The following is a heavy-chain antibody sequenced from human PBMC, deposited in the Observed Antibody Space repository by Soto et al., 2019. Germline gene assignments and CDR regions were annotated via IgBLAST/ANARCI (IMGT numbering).Heavy chain of an antibody. CDR2: INHSGSI. V-gene: IGHV4-34*01. CDR3: AKSRDGYSFYFYYGMDV. J-gene: IGHJ6*02. D-gene: IGHD4-4*01. CDR1: GGSFSGYY. Sequence: SETLSLTCAVYGGSFSGYYWSWIRQPPGKGLEWIGEINHSGSINYNPSLKSRVTISVDTSKNQFSLKLSSVTSLTGDDTAVYYCAKSRDGYSFYFYYGMDVWGQGTTVTVSS.